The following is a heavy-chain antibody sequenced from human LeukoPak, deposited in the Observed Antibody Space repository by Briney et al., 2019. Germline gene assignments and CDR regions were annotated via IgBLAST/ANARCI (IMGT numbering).Heavy chain of an antibody. CDR1: GFTFTNYA. Sequence: GSLRLSCAASGFTFTNYAMGWVRQPPGKGLEWIGEINHSGSTNYNPSLKSRVTISVDTSKNQFSLKLSSVTAADTAVYYCARRIRMIVPETGYYYYGMDVWGQGTTVTVSS. J-gene: IGHJ6*02. CDR3: ARRIRMIVPETGYYYYGMDV. D-gene: IGHD3-22*01. CDR2: INHSGST. V-gene: IGHV4-34*01.